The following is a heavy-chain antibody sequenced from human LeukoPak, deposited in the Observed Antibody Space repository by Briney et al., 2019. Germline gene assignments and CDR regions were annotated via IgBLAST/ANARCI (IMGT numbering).Heavy chain of an antibody. J-gene: IGHJ4*02. Sequence: GGSLRLSCAASGFTFSSYSMNWVRQAPGKGLEWVSSISSSSSYIYYADSVKGRFTISRDNAKNSLYLQMNSLRAEDTAVYYCARGRYSGNFFDYWGQGTLVTVSS. V-gene: IGHV3-21*01. D-gene: IGHD5-12*01. CDR3: ARGRYSGNFFDY. CDR1: GFTFSSYS. CDR2: ISSSSSYI.